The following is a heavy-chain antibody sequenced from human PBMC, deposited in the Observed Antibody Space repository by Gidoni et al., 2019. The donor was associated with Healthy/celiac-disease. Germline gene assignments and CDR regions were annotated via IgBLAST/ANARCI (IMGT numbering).Heavy chain of an antibody. CDR3: ARVGMVRGVIGY. CDR1: GGSFSGYY. J-gene: IGHJ4*02. V-gene: IGHV4-34*01. CDR2: SNHSGST. D-gene: IGHD3-10*01. Sequence: QVQLQPWGAGLLKPSAPLSLTCAVYGGSFSGYYWSWIRQPPGKGLEWIGESNHSGSTNSNPSLKSRVTISVDTSKNQFSLKLSSVTAADTAVYYCARVGMVRGVIGYWGQGTLVTVSS.